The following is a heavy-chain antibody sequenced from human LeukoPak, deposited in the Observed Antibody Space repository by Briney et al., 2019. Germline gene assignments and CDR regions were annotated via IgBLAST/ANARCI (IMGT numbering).Heavy chain of an antibody. Sequence: GESLKISCKGSGYSFTSYWIGWVRQMPGKGLEWMGIIYPGVSDTRYSPSFQGQVTISADKSISTAYLQWSSLKASDTAMYYCARLTESYYGSGSYYGMDVWGQGTTVTVSS. V-gene: IGHV5-51*01. CDR2: IYPGVSDT. D-gene: IGHD3-10*01. CDR1: GYSFTSYW. J-gene: IGHJ6*02. CDR3: ARLTESYYGSGSYYGMDV.